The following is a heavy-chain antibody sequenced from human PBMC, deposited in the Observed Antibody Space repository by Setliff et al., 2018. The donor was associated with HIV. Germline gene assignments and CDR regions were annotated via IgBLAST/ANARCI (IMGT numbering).Heavy chain of an antibody. D-gene: IGHD4-4*01. CDR1: GFTFGDYA. CDR3: AKTQTVITVYGPFDS. J-gene: IGHJ4*02. CDR2: ISGSGGST. Sequence: GGSLRLSCTASGFTFGDYAMAWVRQAPGKGLEWVSAISGSGGSTYYADSVKGRFTISRDNSKNTLYLQMNSLTAEDTAVYYCAKTQTVITVYGPFDSWGQGTPVTVSS. V-gene: IGHV3-23*01.